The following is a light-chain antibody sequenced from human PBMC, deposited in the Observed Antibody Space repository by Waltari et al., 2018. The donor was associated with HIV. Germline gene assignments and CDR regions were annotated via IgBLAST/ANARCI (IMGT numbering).Light chain of an antibody. CDR1: RSNIGGNT. J-gene: IGLJ2*01. V-gene: IGLV1-44*01. Sequence: QSVLTQPPSASGAPGQRVTIPCSRSRSNIGGNTVNWYQQLPGTSPKVLIYSNNQRPSGVPDRFSGSKSVTSASLAISCLQSEDEADYYCETWDARLNGVLFGGGTKVTVL. CDR3: ETWDARLNGVL. CDR2: SNN.